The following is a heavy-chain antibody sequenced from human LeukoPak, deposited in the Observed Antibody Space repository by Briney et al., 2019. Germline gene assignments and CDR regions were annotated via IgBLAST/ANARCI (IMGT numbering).Heavy chain of an antibody. V-gene: IGHV4-59*12. CDR2: VYSSGST. CDR1: GDSISSYY. Sequence: PSETLSLTCTVSGDSISSYYWSWIRQPPGKGLEWIGYVYSSGSTYYNPSLKSRVTISLDTSKNQFSLKLTSVTAADTAVYYCARDRWFDPWGQGTLVTVSS. CDR3: ARDRWFDP. J-gene: IGHJ5*02.